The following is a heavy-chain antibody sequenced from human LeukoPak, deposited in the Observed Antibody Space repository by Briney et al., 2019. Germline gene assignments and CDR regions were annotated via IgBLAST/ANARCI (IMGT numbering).Heavy chain of an antibody. Sequence: GGSLRLSCAASGFTFSSYAMSWVRQAPGKGVGWVSSISGCGGSTYYADSVKGRFTISRDNSKNTLYLQMNSLRAEDTAVYYCAKDLWGRYGGNSFSQYMDVWGKGTTVTVSS. CDR3: AKDLWGRYGGNSFSQYMDV. CDR1: GFTFSSYA. CDR2: ISGCGGST. V-gene: IGHV3-23*01. J-gene: IGHJ6*03. D-gene: IGHD4-23*01.